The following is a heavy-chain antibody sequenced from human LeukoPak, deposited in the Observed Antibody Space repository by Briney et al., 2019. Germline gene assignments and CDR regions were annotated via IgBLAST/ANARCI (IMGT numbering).Heavy chain of an antibody. V-gene: IGHV3-48*02. J-gene: IGHJ4*02. Sequence: GGSLRLSCAASGFTFSSYSMNWVRQAPGKGLEWVSYISSDSRTIYYADSVKGRFTISRDNAKNSLYLQMKSLRDEDTAVYYCARYGSGTSYITNYIDYWGQGTLVTVSS. CDR1: GFTFSSYS. D-gene: IGHD3-10*01. CDR2: ISSDSRTI. CDR3: ARYGSGTSYITNYIDY.